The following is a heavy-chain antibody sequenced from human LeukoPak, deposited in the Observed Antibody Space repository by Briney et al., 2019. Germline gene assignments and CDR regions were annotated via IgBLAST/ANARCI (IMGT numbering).Heavy chain of an antibody. V-gene: IGHV4-4*07. Sequence: SETLSLTCTVSIGSLNTYFWTWVRQPAGKGLEWIGRVSDTARAYYKPSLESRVTISLDTSKNQFSLKVTSVTAADTAVYYCARGKEMTRTSGYSFDFWGQGTLVSVSS. J-gene: IGHJ4*02. CDR2: VSDTARA. D-gene: IGHD2-21*01. CDR3: ARGKEMTRTSGYSFDF. CDR1: IGSLNTYF.